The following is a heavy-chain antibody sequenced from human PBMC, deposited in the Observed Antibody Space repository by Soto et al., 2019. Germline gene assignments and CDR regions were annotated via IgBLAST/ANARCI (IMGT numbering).Heavy chain of an antibody. Sequence: QITLKESGPTLVKPTQTLTLTCTFSGFSLSTSGVGVGWIRQPPGKALEWLALIYWDDDKRYSPSLKSRLTITNDTAKHQVALTMTNMDPVDTATYYCAHRFVGGPYDSWGQGTLVTVSS. CDR3: AHRFVGGPYDS. V-gene: IGHV2-5*02. CDR2: IYWDDDK. CDR1: GFSLSTSGVG. D-gene: IGHD3-22*01. J-gene: IGHJ4*02.